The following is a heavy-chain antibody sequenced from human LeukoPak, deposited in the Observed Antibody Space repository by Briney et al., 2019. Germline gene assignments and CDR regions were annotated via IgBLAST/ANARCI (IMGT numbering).Heavy chain of an antibody. Sequence: GRSLRLSCAASGFTFSSYGMHWVRQAPGRGLEWVAVIWYDGSNKYYADSVKGRFTISRDNSKNTLYLQMNSLRAEDTAVYYCARESIAATIDPWGQGNLVTVSS. CDR1: GFTFSSYG. J-gene: IGHJ5*02. V-gene: IGHV3-33*01. CDR2: IWYDGSNK. D-gene: IGHD6-6*01. CDR3: ARESIAATIDP.